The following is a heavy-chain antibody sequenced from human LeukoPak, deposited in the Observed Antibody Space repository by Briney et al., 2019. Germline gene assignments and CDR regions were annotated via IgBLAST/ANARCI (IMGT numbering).Heavy chain of an antibody. CDR3: ARVKPSRVLRYFDWLLSPYYYYYMDV. J-gene: IGHJ6*03. V-gene: IGHV4-59*01. CDR2: IYYSGST. D-gene: IGHD3-9*01. Sequence: SETLSLTCTVSGGSISSYYWSWIRQPPGKGLEWIGYIYYSGSTNYNPSLKSRVTISVDTSKNQFSLKLSSVTAADTAVYYCARVKPSRVLRYFDWLLSPYYYYYMDVWGKGTTVTISS. CDR1: GGSISSYY.